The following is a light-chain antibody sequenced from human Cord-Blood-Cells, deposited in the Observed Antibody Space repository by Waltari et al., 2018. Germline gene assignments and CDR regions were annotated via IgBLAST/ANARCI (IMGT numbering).Light chain of an antibody. J-gene: IGLJ2*01. CDR3: SSYTISSTLV. V-gene: IGLV2-14*01. CDR2: DVS. Sequence: QSALTQPASVSGSPGQSITISCTGTSSDVGGYNYVSWYQQHPGKASKLMIYDVSKRPSGVSNRFSGSKSGNTASLTISGLQAEDEADYYCSSYTISSTLVFGGGTKLTVL. CDR1: SSDVGGYNY.